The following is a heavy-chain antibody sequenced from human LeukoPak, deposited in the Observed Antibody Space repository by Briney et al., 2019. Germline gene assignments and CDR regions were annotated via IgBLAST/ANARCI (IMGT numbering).Heavy chain of an antibody. CDR1: GYSISNGYY. CDR2: IYHSGST. J-gene: IGHJ4*02. V-gene: IGHV4-38-2*01. D-gene: IGHD5-12*01. CDR3: ARHGGHSGFDPYDF. Sequence: PSETLSLTCAVSGYSISNGYYWAWIRQPPGKGLEWIGSIYHSGSTYYKPSLKIRVTISVDTSKNQFSLNVNSVTATDTAVYYCARHGGHSGFDPYDFWGQGTLVTVSS.